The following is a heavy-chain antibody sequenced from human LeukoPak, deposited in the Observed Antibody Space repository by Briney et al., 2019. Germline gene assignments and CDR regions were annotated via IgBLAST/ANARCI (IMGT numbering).Heavy chain of an antibody. J-gene: IGHJ4*02. D-gene: IGHD6-19*01. CDR1: GGSISSSSYY. Sequence: SETLSLTCTVSGGSISSSSYYWGWIRQPPGQGLEWIGTIPYSGNAYYSPSLKSRVTISVDTSNNQFSLKVSSVTAADTAVYYCARYPYSGISGWQAFDYWGQGTLVTVSS. CDR2: IPYSGNA. V-gene: IGHV4-39*01. CDR3: ARYPYSGISGWQAFDY.